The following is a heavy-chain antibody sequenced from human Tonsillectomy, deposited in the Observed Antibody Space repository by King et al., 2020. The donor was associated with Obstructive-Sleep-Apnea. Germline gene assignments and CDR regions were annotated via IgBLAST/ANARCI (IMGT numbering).Heavy chain of an antibody. J-gene: IGHJ4*02. Sequence: MQLQESGPGLVKPSETLSLTCTVAGVSISSYYWSWIRQPPGKGLEWIGYIYYSGSTNYNPSLKRRVTISVDTSKNQFSLKLSAVTAADTAVYYCARRYYDSSGYYYYFDSWGPGTLVTVSS. V-gene: IGHV4-59*08. D-gene: IGHD3-22*01. CDR1: GVSISSYY. CDR2: IYYSGST. CDR3: ARRYYDSSGYYYYFDS.